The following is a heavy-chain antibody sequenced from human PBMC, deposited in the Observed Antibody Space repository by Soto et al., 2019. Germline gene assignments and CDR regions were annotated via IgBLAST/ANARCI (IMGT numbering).Heavy chain of an antibody. CDR2: ISKRGDYT. J-gene: IGHJ4*02. CDR3: GKEGAPLEY. Sequence: EVQLLESGGALVQPGGSLRLSCAASGFTFSSYAMSWVRLPPGKGLEWVSAISKRGDYTYYANSVKGRFTISRDNARKTAFLQNDRLKGDHTAHYYRGKEGAPLEYWGRGTLVTVSS. CDR1: GFTFSSYA. V-gene: IGHV3-23*01. D-gene: IGHD3-16*01.